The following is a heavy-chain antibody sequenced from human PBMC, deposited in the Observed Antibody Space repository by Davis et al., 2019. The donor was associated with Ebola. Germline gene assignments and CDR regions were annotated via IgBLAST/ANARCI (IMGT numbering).Heavy chain of an antibody. CDR3: ARERGFGGNPRLNGNWFDP. CDR1: GYIFTSYS. J-gene: IGHJ5*02. D-gene: IGHD4-23*01. V-gene: IGHV7-4-1*02. CDR2: INTNTGSP. Sequence: AASVKVSCKASGYIFTSYSLNWVRQAPGQGLEWMGWINTNTGSPTYAQGFTVRFVFSLDTSVNTSFLQITSLKSDDTAVYYCARERGFGGNPRLNGNWFDPWGQGTLVTVSS.